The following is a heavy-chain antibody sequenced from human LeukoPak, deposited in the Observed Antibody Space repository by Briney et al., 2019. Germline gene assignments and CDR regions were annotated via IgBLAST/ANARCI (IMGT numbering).Heavy chain of an antibody. CDR3: AREGGLGYCSGGSCYSHAFDI. V-gene: IGHV3-64*01. Sequence: PGGSLRLSCAASGFTFSSYAMHWVRQAPGKGLEEVSAISSNGGSTYYANSVKGRFTISRDNSKNTLYLQMGSLRAEDMAVYYCAREGGLGYCSGGSCYSHAFDIWGQGTMVTVSS. J-gene: IGHJ3*02. CDR2: ISSNGGST. CDR1: GFTFSSYA. D-gene: IGHD2-15*01.